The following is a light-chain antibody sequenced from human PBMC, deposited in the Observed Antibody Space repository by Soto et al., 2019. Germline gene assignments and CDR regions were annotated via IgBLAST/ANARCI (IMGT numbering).Light chain of an antibody. CDR3: GTWDSSLSAYV. V-gene: IGLV1-51*02. CDR2: ENN. Sequence: QSVLTQPPSVSAAPGQKVPISCSGSSSNIGNNYVSWYQQLPGTAPKLLIYENNKRPSGIPDRFSGSKSGTSATLGITGLQTGDEDDYYCGTWDSSLSAYVFGTGTKLTVL. CDR1: SSNIGNNY. J-gene: IGLJ1*01.